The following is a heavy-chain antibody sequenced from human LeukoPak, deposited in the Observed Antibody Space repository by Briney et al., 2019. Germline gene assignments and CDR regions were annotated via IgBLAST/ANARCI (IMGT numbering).Heavy chain of an antibody. CDR2: IYSGGST. J-gene: IGHJ4*02. CDR3: ARSGLYYGSGSPMYYFDY. V-gene: IGHV3-53*01. Sequence: GGSLRLSCAASGFTVSSNYMTWVRQAPGKGLEWVSLIYSGGSTYYADSVKGRFTISRDNSQNTLYLQMNSLRAEDTAVYYCARSGLYYGSGSPMYYFDYWGQGTLVTVSS. CDR1: GFTVSSNY. D-gene: IGHD3-10*01.